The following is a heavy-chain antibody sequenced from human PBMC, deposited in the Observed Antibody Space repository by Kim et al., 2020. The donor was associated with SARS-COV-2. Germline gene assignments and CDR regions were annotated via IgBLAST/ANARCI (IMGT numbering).Heavy chain of an antibody. CDR2: IYYSGST. CDR3: ARDTDSSASYYSYGMDA. V-gene: IGHV4-39*07. D-gene: IGHD3-22*01. J-gene: IGHJ6*02. Sequence: SETLSLTCTVSGGSISSSSYYWGWIRQPPGQGLEWIGCIYYSGSTYYNPSLKSRVTISVDTSKNQFSLKLSSVTAADTAVYYCARDTDSSASYYSYGMDAWGQGTTVTVSS. CDR1: GGSISSSSYY.